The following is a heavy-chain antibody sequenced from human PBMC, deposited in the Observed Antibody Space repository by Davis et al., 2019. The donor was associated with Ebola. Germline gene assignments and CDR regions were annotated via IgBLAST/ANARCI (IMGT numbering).Heavy chain of an antibody. CDR2: ITHSGTT. D-gene: IGHD3-10*01. V-gene: IGHV4-34*01. CDR3: ARDRGGQLWFGELLYGYYYYYGMDV. J-gene: IGHJ6*04. CDR1: GGSLSGSY. Sequence: SETLSLTCAVYGGSLSGSYWSWIRQSPGKGLEWIGEITHSGTTNYNPSLKSRVTISVDTSKNQFSLKLSSVTAADTAVYYCARDRGGQLWFGELLYGYYYYYGMDVWGKGTTVTVSS.